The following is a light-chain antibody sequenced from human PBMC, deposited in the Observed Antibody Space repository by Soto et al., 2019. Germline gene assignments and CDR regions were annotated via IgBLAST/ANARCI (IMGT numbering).Light chain of an antibody. J-gene: IGLJ2*01. Sequence: QSALTQPASVSGPPGQSITISCTGSTSDVGGYNSVSWYQQHPGKAPKLMIYDVSNRPSGVSNRFSGSKSGNTASLTISGLQAEDEADYYCSSYRSSFNLVFGGGTQLTVL. V-gene: IGLV2-14*03. CDR1: TSDVGGYNS. CDR3: SSYRSSFNLV. CDR2: DVS.